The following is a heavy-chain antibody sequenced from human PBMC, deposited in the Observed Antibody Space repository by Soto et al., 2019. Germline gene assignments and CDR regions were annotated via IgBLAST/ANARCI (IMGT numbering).Heavy chain of an antibody. D-gene: IGHD3-10*01. Sequence: SETLSLTCTVSGGSISSGDYYWSWIRQPPGKGLEWIGYIYYSGSTYYNPSLKSRVTISVDTSKNQFSLKLSSVTAADTAVYYCARVYYGSGSYSPDYWGQGTLVTVSS. J-gene: IGHJ4*02. V-gene: IGHV4-30-4*01. CDR2: IYYSGST. CDR1: GGSISSGDYY. CDR3: ARVYYGSGSYSPDY.